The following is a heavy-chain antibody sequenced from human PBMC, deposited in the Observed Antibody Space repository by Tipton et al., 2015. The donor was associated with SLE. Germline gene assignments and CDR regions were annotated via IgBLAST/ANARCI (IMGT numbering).Heavy chain of an antibody. V-gene: IGHV4-59*11. CDR1: GGSISSHY. Sequence: SLTCTVSGGSISSHYWSWIRQPPGKGLEWIGYIYYSGSTNYNPSLKSRVTISVDTSKNQFSLKLSSVTAADTAVYYCARGFSSGWYLSAFDIWGQGTMVTVSS. CDR3: ARGFSSGWYLSAFDI. CDR2: IYYSGST. D-gene: IGHD6-19*01. J-gene: IGHJ3*02.